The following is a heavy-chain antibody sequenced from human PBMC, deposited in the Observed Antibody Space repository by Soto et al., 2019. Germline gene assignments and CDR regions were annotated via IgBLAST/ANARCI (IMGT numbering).Heavy chain of an antibody. D-gene: IGHD5-18*01. V-gene: IGHV4-59*12. Sequence: SETLSLTCTVSGGSISSYYWSWIRQPPGKGLEWIGYIYHSGSTNYNPSLKSRVTISVDKSKNQFSLKLSSVTAADTAVYYCARDPGYSYGPEYFQHWGQGTLVTVSS. CDR1: GGSISSYY. J-gene: IGHJ1*01. CDR2: IYHSGST. CDR3: ARDPGYSYGPEYFQH.